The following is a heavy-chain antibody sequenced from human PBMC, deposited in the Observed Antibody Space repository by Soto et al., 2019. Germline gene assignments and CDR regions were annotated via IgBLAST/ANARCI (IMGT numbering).Heavy chain of an antibody. Sequence: SETLSLTCTVSGGSISSSSYYWGWIRQPPGKGLEWIGSIYYSGSTNYNPSLKSRVTISVDTSKNQISLKLSSVTAADTAVYYCARDQGIAVAVFDYWGQGTLVTVSS. CDR2: IYYSGST. D-gene: IGHD6-19*01. CDR3: ARDQGIAVAVFDY. V-gene: IGHV4-39*07. J-gene: IGHJ4*02. CDR1: GGSISSSSYY.